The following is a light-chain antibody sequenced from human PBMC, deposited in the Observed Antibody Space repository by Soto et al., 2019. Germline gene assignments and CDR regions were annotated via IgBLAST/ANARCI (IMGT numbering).Light chain of an antibody. J-gene: IGLJ1*01. CDR3: ISYTGSSTSYV. CDR1: SSDVGSYDH. Sequence: QSVLAQPASVSGSPGQSITISCSGTSSDVGSYDHVAWYQQFPGKTPKLMIYEVSNRPSGVSSRFSGSKSGNTASLTISGLQAEDEADYYCISYTGSSTSYVFGSGTNGTVL. CDR2: EVS. V-gene: IGLV2-14*01.